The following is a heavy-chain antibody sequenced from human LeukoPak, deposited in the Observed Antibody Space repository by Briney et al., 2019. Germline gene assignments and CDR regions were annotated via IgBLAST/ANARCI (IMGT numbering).Heavy chain of an antibody. CDR3: ARLGYCTSASFYLNYYSMDV. V-gene: IGHV1-18*01. CDR1: GYTFTSYG. Sequence: GASVKLSCKASGYTFTSYGISWVRQAPGQGLEWMGWISAYNGNTNYAQKLQGRVTMTTDTSTSTAYMELRSLRSDDTAVFYCARLGYCTSASFYLNYYSMDVWGKGTTVTVSS. CDR2: ISAYNGNT. D-gene: IGHD2-2*01. J-gene: IGHJ6*03.